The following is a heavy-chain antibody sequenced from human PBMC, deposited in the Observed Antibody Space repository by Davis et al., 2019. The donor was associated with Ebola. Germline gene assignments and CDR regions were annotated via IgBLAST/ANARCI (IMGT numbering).Heavy chain of an antibody. Sequence: PGGSLRLSCAASGFTFSSYSMNWVRQAPGKGLEWVSSISSSSSYIYYADSVKGRFTISRDNAKNSLYLKMNSLRAEDTAVYYCAKDLAVTTTYWGQGTLVTVSS. CDR3: AKDLAVTTTY. CDR2: ISSSSSYI. CDR1: GFTFSSYS. D-gene: IGHD4-11*01. J-gene: IGHJ4*02. V-gene: IGHV3-21*01.